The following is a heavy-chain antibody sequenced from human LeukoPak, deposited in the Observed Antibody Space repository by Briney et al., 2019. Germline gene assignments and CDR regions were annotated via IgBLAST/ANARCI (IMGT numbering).Heavy chain of an antibody. J-gene: IGHJ4*02. CDR2: VYYSGGA. D-gene: IGHD1-20*01. CDR3: ARTSRSNWNDVHWDY. CDR1: RGSITDYY. V-gene: IGHV4-59*01. Sequence: PSETLSLTCSAPRGSITDYYWSWIRQTPGKGLEWIGYVYYSGGANSNPSLKSGVTISVDTSKNQSYLKLSSVTAGDTAVYYCARTSRSNWNDVHWDYWGQGTLVSVSS.